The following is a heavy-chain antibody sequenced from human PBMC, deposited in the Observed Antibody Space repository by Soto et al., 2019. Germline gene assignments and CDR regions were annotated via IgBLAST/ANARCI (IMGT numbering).Heavy chain of an antibody. CDR3: TRDEATFYYDSSGARWLDP. Sequence: GGSLRLSCVASGFSFSSYGMHWVRQAPGQGLEYVTGISYVGSNKHYGEPAKDRFTISRDNPHTTLYVKINSLRDDDTVVYYCTRDEATFYYDSSGARWLDPWGQGTLVTVSS. V-gene: IGHV3-33*01. CDR2: ISYVGSNK. D-gene: IGHD3-22*01. CDR1: GFSFSSYG. J-gene: IGHJ5*02.